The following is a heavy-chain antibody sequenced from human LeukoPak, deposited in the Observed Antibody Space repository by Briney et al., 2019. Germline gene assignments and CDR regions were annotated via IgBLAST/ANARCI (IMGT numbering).Heavy chain of an antibody. CDR1: GFTFDDYT. V-gene: IGHV3-43*01. D-gene: IGHD2-2*01. Sequence: PGGSLRLSCAASGFTFDDYTMHWVRQAPGKGLEWVSLITWDGGSTYYADSVKGRFTISRDNSKNSLYLQMNSLRTEDTALYYCAKVSRSTSCYRGCWFDPWGQGTLVTVSS. CDR3: AKVSRSTSCYRGCWFDP. J-gene: IGHJ5*02. CDR2: ITWDGGST.